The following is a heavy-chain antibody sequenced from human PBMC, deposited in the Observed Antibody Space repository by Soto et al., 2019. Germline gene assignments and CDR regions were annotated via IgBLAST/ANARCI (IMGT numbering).Heavy chain of an antibody. CDR1: GGPIRSSSHY. Sequence: PSETLSLTCTVSGGPIRSSSHYWGWIRQSPGTGLEWIGSIDESGDFYYNPSLKSRVTISVDTSKNQFSLKLSSVTAADTAVYYCARGRGPIAVSRFDPWGQGTLVTVSS. V-gene: IGHV4-39*01. J-gene: IGHJ5*02. CDR3: ARGRGPIAVSRFDP. D-gene: IGHD6-19*01. CDR2: IDESGDF.